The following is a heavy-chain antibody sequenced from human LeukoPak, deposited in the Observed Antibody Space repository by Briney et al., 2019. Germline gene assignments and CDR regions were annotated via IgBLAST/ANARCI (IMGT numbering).Heavy chain of an antibody. V-gene: IGHV4-31*03. CDR3: ATRSSWYGPFWY. D-gene: IGHD6-13*01. CDR1: GASISSGGYY. J-gene: IGHJ4*02. CDR2: IYYSGST. Sequence: SQTLSLTCTVPGASISSGGYYWTWIRQHPGKGLEWIGYIYYSGSTYNPSLKSRVTISVDTSKNQFSLKLSSVTAADTAVYYCATRSSWYGPFWYWGQGTLVTVSS.